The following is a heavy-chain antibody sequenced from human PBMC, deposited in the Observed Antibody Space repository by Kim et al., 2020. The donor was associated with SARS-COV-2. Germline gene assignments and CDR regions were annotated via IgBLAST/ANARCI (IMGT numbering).Heavy chain of an antibody. CDR3: VASGYKTYYYYGMDV. D-gene: IGHD3-22*01. Sequence: ASVKVSCKVSGYTLTELSMHWVRQAPGKGLEWMGGFDPEDGETIYAQKFQGRVTMTEDTSTDTAYMELSSLRSEDTAVYYCVASGYKTYYYYGMDVWGQGTTVTVSS. V-gene: IGHV1-24*01. CDR1: GYTLTELS. J-gene: IGHJ6*02. CDR2: FDPEDGET.